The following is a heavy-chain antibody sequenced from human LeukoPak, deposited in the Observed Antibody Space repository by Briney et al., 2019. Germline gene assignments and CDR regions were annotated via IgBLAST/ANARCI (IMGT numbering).Heavy chain of an antibody. CDR1: GGTFSSYA. J-gene: IGHJ6*03. D-gene: IGHD6-13*01. Sequence: SVKVSCKASGGTFSSYAISWVRQAPGQGLEWMGRIIPIFGTANYAQKFQGRVTITTDESTSTAYMELSSLRSEDTAVYFCATRELVQDYYYMDVWGKGTTVTVSS. CDR2: IIPIFGTA. CDR3: ATRELVQDYYYMDV. V-gene: IGHV1-69*05.